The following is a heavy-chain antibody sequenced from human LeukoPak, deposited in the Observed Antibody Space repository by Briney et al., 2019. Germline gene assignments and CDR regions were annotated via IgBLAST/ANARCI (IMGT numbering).Heavy chain of an antibody. Sequence: GGSLRLSCAASGFTFSSHSMNWVRQAPGKGLEWVSYISSSSSTIYYADSVKGRFTISRDNAKNTLYLQMNSLRAEDTAVYYCARDLGDGYNRGGYWGQGTLVTVSS. CDR2: ISSSSSTI. D-gene: IGHD5-24*01. J-gene: IGHJ4*02. CDR1: GFTFSSHS. CDR3: ARDLGDGYNRGGY. V-gene: IGHV3-48*01.